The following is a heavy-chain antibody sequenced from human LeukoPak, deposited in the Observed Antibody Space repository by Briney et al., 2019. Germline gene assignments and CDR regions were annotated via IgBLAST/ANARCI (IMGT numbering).Heavy chain of an antibody. Sequence: GGSLRLSCEASGFTFSGFWMHWVRQAPGKGLMWVSHINVGGSTTSYADSVKGRFTISRDNAKNTLYLQMNSLRANDTAVYYCARGSGRNGWFDPWGQGTLVTVSS. V-gene: IGHV3-74*01. CDR2: INVGGSTT. J-gene: IGHJ5*02. D-gene: IGHD2-8*01. CDR1: GFTFSGFW. CDR3: ARGSGRNGWFDP.